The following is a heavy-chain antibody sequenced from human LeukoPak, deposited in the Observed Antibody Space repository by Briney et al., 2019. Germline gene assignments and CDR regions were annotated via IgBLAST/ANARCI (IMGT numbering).Heavy chain of an antibody. J-gene: IGHJ4*02. D-gene: IGHD3-10*01. CDR2: INVDNGVT. V-gene: IGHV1-2*02. CDR1: GYTFTDYF. CDR3: AIYYRVGDLLAVRPVYYYYD. Sequence: ASVKVSCKTSGYTFTDYFIHWVRQAPGQGLEWIGLINVDNGVTNYAQKFQGRVTLTRDTSINTAYLELTSLTSDDTAIYFCAIYYRVGDLLAVRPVYYYYDWGQVAMVSFAS.